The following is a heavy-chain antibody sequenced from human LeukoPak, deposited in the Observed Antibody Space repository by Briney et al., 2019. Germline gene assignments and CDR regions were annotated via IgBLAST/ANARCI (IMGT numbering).Heavy chain of an antibody. J-gene: IGHJ6*02. V-gene: IGHV3-74*01. CDR3: TRETLWFGESHGYHYGMDV. CDR1: GFTCSTYW. CDR2: INNDETST. D-gene: IGHD3-10*01. Sequence: AVSLSFSSAASGFTCSTYWRDWLPQAPGKEWVGGSRINNDETSTNYADSVKGRFTISRDTAKNTLYLQMNSLRAEDTAVYYCTRETLWFGESHGYHYGMDVWGQGTTVTVSS.